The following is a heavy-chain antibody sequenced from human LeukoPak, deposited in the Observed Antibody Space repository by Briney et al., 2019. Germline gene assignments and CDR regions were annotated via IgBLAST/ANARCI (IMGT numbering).Heavy chain of an antibody. CDR3: ARAIWYGSGTTAFDY. CDR2: IYHSGNT. D-gene: IGHD3-10*01. J-gene: IGHJ4*02. V-gene: IGHV4-59*12. Sequence: SETLSLTCTVSDASIRDYYWGWIRQPPGKGLEWIGYIYHSGNTNYNPSLSSRVTMSVDTSKNQFSLKLNSVTAADTAVYYCARAIWYGSGTTAFDYWGPGTLVTVSS. CDR1: DASIRDYY.